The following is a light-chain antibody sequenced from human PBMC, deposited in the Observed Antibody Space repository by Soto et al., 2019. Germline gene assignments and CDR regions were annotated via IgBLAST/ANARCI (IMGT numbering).Light chain of an antibody. CDR1: QSVSSN. CDR2: GES. V-gene: IGKV3-15*01. CDR3: KQYHIWTPWT. J-gene: IGKJ1*01. Sequence: EIVMTQSPATLSVSPGERATLSCRASQSVSSNLAWYQQKPGQAHRLLIYGESTRATGIPARFSGSGCGTDFTLTISSLQSEDLAVYYCKQYHIWTPWTFGQGTMVELK.